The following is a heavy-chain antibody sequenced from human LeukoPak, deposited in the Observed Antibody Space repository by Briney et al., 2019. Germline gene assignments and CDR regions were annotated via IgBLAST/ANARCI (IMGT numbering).Heavy chain of an antibody. J-gene: IGHJ4*02. CDR3: AKWASFGLAEY. CDR1: GFTFNTYA. Sequence: GGSLRLSCAASGFTFNTYAMTWVRQAPGKGLKWVSAIGGSGGSTYYADSVKGRFTISRDNSKNTLYLQINSLRADDTAVYYCAKWASFGLAEYWGQGTLVAVSS. D-gene: IGHD3-10*01. V-gene: IGHV3-23*01. CDR2: IGGSGGST.